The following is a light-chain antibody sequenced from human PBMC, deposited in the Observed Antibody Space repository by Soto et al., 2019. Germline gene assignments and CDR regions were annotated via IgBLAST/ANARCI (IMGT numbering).Light chain of an antibody. CDR3: QQRSNWPTIT. CDR1: QSVRSS. V-gene: IGKV3-11*01. CDR2: DAS. Sequence: IVLTQSPGTLSLSPGERATLSCRASQSVRSSLAWYHHKPGEAPRLLISDASIRATGIPARFSGSGSGTDFTLTISSLEPEDFAVYYCQQRSNWPTITFGQGTRLEIK. J-gene: IGKJ5*01.